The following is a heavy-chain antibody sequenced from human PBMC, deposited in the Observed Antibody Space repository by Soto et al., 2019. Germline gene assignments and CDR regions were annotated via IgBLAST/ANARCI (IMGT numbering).Heavy chain of an antibody. J-gene: IGHJ5*02. CDR3: ARAGYYGSGSYAWFDP. CDR1: GGSISRDY. Sequence: SETLCLTCTGSGGSISRDYWSWIRQPPGKGLEWIGYIYYSGSTNYNPSLKSRVTISVDTSKNQFSLKLSSVTAADTAVYYCARAGYYGSGSYAWFDPWGQGTLVTVS. V-gene: IGHV4-59*01. D-gene: IGHD3-10*01. CDR2: IYYSGST.